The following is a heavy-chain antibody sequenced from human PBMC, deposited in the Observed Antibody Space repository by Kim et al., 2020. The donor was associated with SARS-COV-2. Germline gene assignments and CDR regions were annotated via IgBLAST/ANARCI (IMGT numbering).Heavy chain of an antibody. Sequence: GGSLRLSCAASGFTFSSYWMSWVRQAPGKGLEWVANIKQDGSEKYYVDSVKGRFTISRDNAKNSLYLQMNSLRAEDTAVYYCARGTVGGVVVATRYYFDYWGQGTLVTVSS. CDR3: ARGTVGGVVVATRYYFDY. D-gene: IGHD2-15*01. CDR2: IKQDGSEK. CDR1: GFTFSSYW. J-gene: IGHJ4*02. V-gene: IGHV3-7*01.